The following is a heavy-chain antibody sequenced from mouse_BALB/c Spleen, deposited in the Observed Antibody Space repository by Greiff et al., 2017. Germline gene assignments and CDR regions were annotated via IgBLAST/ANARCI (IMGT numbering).Heavy chain of an antibody. CDR2: IWSGGST. CDR3: ARKGITTVGYAMDY. D-gene: IGHD1-1*01. V-gene: IGHV2-4-1*01. J-gene: IGHJ4*01. CDR1: GFSLTSYG. Sequence: QVQLQQSGPGLVQPSQSLSITCTVSGFSLTSYGVHWVRQSPGKGLEWLGVIWSGGSTVYNAAFISRLSISKDNSKSQVFFKMNSLQADDTAIYYCARKGITTVGYAMDYWGQGTSVTVSS.